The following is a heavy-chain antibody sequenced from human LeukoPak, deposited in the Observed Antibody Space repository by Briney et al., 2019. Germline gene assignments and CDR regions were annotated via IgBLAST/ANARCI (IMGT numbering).Heavy chain of an antibody. CDR1: GYTFTTYT. CDR2: INTKTGKA. CDR3: ARVDVVTTVFDY. V-gene: IGHV7-4-1*02. J-gene: IGHJ4*02. D-gene: IGHD2-21*02. Sequence: ASVKVSCKASGYTFTTYTMNWVRQAPGQGPEWMGWINTKTGKATYAQGFAGRSVFSLDSSVNTAYLQINSLKTEDTAVYYCARVDVVTTVFDYWGQGTLVTVSS.